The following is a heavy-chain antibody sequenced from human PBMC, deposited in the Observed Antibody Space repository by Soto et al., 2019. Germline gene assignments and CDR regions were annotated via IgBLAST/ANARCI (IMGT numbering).Heavy chain of an antibody. Sequence: PSETLSLTCTVSGGSISSYYWSWIRQPPGKGLEWIAYIYYSGSTEYNPSLKSRVTISVDTSKNQFSLKLSSVTAADTAVYYCARRRGFPYYYGMDVWGQGTTVTVSS. J-gene: IGHJ6*02. CDR2: IYYSGST. CDR3: ARRRGFPYYYGMDV. V-gene: IGHV4-59*08. CDR1: GGSISSYY. D-gene: IGHD5-12*01.